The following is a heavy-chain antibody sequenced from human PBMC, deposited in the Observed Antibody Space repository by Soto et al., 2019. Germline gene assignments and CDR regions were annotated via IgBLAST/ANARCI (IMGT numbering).Heavy chain of an antibody. Sequence: EVQLLESGGGLVQPGGSLRLSCAASGFTFSSYAMSWVRQAPGKGLEWVSAISGSGGSTYYADSVKGRFTISRDNSKNTLYLQMTSLRAEDTAVYYCAKSDTAMVAAPLDYWGQGTLVTVSS. CDR3: AKSDTAMVAAPLDY. J-gene: IGHJ4*02. D-gene: IGHD5-18*01. V-gene: IGHV3-23*01. CDR1: GFTFSSYA. CDR2: ISGSGGST.